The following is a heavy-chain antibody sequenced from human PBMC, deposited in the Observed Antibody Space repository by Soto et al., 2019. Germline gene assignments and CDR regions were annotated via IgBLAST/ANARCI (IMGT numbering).Heavy chain of an antibody. CDR2: IYSSGST. D-gene: IGHD3-3*01. V-gene: IGHV4-4*07. CDR1: GGTISGYY. Sequence: QVQLQESGPGLVKPSETLSLNCTVTGGTISGYYWTWIRQSAEGGLEWIGRIYSSGSTNYNRSLKSRVTISLDTSMNHFSLRLSSVTAADTAVYCCARGQRFSDWFDPWGQGTLITVSS. J-gene: IGHJ5*02. CDR3: ARGQRFSDWFDP.